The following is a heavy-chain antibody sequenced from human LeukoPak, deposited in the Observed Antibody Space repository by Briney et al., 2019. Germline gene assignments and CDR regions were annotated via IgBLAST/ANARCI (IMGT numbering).Heavy chain of an antibody. Sequence: ASETLSLTCTVSGGSISSSSYYWGWICQPPRKGLQWIGSIYYSGSTYYNPSLKSRVTISVDTSKSQFSLKLSSVTAADTAVYYCARGSGGSWKYYFDYWGQGTLVTVSS. CDR2: IYYSGST. CDR1: GGSISSSSYY. CDR3: ARGSGGSWKYYFDY. J-gene: IGHJ4*02. D-gene: IGHD2-15*01. V-gene: IGHV4-39*01.